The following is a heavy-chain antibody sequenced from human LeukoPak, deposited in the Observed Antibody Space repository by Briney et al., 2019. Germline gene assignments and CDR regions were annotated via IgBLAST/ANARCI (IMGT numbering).Heavy chain of an antibody. CDR2: IRYSGST. CDR3: TASATPSSISSFDY. D-gene: IGHD6-13*01. V-gene: IGHV4-39*01. CDR1: GGSISNTNYY. J-gene: IGHJ4*02. Sequence: PSETLSLTCIVSGGSISNTNYYWGWIRQPPGKGLEWIGSIRYSGSTYYNPSLKSRVTISVDTSKNQFSLKLSSVTAADTAVYYCTASATPSSISSFDYWGQGTLVTVSS.